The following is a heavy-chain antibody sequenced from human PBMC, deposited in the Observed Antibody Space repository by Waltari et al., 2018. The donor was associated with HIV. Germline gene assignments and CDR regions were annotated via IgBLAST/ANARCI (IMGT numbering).Heavy chain of an antibody. V-gene: IGHV3-33*01. D-gene: IGHD3-16*01. CDR1: GFTFNSYA. CDR3: ARDPALLLAFGPDFDY. Sequence: QVQLVESGGGVVQPGRSLRLSCAASGFTFNSYALHWVRQAPGKGLQWVAVSWPDGGKKYSAESVRGRFTISRDNSKNKLYLEMNSLRVEDTAVYYCARDPALLLAFGPDFDYWGQGTLVTVS. CDR2: SWPDGGKK. J-gene: IGHJ4*02.